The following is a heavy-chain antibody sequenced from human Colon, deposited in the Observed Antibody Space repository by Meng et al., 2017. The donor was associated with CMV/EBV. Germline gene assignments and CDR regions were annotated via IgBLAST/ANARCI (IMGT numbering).Heavy chain of an antibody. Sequence: CPASCYTFTYYSIPLVRQAPGQGREWMGRVNLYSGGTDYAQNFQGRVTMTWDASISTAYMVLTWLTSDDTAIYYCARGGERGHQTLDPWGQGALVTVSS. V-gene: IGHV1-2*06. CDR3: ARGGERGHQTLDP. CDR2: VNLYSGGT. D-gene: IGHD1-1*01. CDR1: CYTFTYYS. J-gene: IGHJ5*02.